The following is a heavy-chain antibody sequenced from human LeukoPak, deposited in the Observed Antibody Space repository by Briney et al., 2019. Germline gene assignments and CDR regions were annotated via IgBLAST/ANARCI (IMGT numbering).Heavy chain of an antibody. CDR2: ISGSGGST. Sequence: GGSLRLSCAASGFTFSIYAMSWVRQAPGKGLEWVSAISGSGGSTYYADSVKGRFTISRDNSKNTLYLQMNSLRAEDTAVYYCAKRAGIAAAGTIWFDPWGQGTLVTVSS. V-gene: IGHV3-23*01. D-gene: IGHD6-13*01. CDR3: AKRAGIAAAGTIWFDP. J-gene: IGHJ5*02. CDR1: GFTFSIYA.